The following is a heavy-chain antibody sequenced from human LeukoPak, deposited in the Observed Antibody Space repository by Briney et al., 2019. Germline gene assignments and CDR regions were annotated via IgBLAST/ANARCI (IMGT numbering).Heavy chain of an antibody. Sequence: SETLSLTCTVSGGSISSGCYYWSWIRQPAGKGLDWIGRIYTSGSTNYNPSLKSRVTISVDTSKNQFSLKLSSVTAADTAVYYCARAVEGYYYYGMDVWGQGTTVTVSS. J-gene: IGHJ6*02. CDR3: ARAVEGYYYYGMDV. CDR1: GGSISSGCYY. CDR2: IYTSGST. V-gene: IGHV4-61*02. D-gene: IGHD5-24*01.